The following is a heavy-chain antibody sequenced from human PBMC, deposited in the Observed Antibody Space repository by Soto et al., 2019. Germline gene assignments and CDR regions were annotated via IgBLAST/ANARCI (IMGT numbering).Heavy chain of an antibody. J-gene: IGHJ4*02. Sequence: ASVKVSCKASGYTFTSYGISWVRQAPGQGLEWMGWISAYNGNTNYAQKLQGSVTMTTDTSTSTAYMELRSLRSDDTAVYYCARDLPRASYSSGWYNFDYWGQGTLVTVSS. CDR1: GYTFTSYG. V-gene: IGHV1-18*04. D-gene: IGHD6-19*01. CDR3: ARDLPRASYSSGWYNFDY. CDR2: ISAYNGNT.